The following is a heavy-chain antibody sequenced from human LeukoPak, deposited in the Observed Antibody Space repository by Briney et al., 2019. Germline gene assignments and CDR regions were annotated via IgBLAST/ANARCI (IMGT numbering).Heavy chain of an antibody. CDR2: ISYDGSNK. CDR1: GFTFSSYA. J-gene: IGHJ4*02. V-gene: IGHV3-30*04. D-gene: IGHD5-18*01. CDR3: ARSAWDTYATDY. Sequence: GGSLRLSCAASGFTFSSYAVHWVRQAPGKGLEWVAVISYDGSNKYYADSVKGRFTISRDNSKNTLYLQMNSLSAEDTAVYYCARSAWDTYATDYWGQGTLVTVSS.